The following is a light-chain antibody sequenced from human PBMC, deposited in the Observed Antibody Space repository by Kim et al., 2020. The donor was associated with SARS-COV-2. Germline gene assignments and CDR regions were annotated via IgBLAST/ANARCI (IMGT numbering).Light chain of an antibody. CDR3: QHYGTSPLT. CDR2: CAY. Sequence: PGRRATVSCMASKSVSSKYLAWYPQKPSQAPRLLNYCAYSRATGIPDRFSGSESETDFILNISRLDPEDFAVYYCQHYGTSPLTFGGGTKVDIK. CDR1: KSVSSKY. V-gene: IGKV3-20*01. J-gene: IGKJ4*01.